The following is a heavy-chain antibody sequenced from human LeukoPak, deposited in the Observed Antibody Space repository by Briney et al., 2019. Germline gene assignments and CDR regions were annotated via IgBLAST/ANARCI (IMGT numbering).Heavy chain of an antibody. J-gene: IGHJ4*02. CDR2: ISSSSSYI. CDR1: GFTFSSYS. CDR3: ARGVKSSLDY. Sequence: PGGSLRLSCAASGFTFSSYSMNWVRQAPGKGLEWVSSISSSSSYIYYADPVKGRFTISRDNAKNSLYLQMNSLRAEDTAVYYCARGVKSSLDYWGQGTLVTVSS. V-gene: IGHV3-21*01. D-gene: IGHD3-10*01.